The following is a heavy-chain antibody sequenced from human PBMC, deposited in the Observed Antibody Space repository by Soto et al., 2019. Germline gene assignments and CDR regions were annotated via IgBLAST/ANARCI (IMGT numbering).Heavy chain of an antibody. CDR1: GFSFSTYS. D-gene: IGHD3-22*01. J-gene: IGHJ4*02. V-gene: IGHV3-30*04. CDR2: LSYDVRNK. Sequence: QVQLVESGGGVVQPGRSLRLSCAASGFSFSTYSMHWVRQAPGKGLEWVAVLSYDVRNKFYADSVKGRFIISRDNAKSTRYLQMSSLRTEDTAVYYCARERVAGYYNVIGYWGQGTLGTVSS. CDR3: ARERVAGYYNVIGY.